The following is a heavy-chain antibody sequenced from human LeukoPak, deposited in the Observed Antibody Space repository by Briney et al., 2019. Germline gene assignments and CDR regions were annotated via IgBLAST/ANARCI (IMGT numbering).Heavy chain of an antibody. J-gene: IGHJ5*01. CDR2: ISGGDDRT. CDR3: AKVQYVGHDMNFDS. CDR1: GFTFSTYT. D-gene: IGHD3-9*01. Sequence: PGPSLRLSCTASGFTFSTYTMTSVRQAPGKGLDWVPAISGGDDRTWDADYVKGRFTISRDNSKKTMYLQMTRLRAEDTAVYHCAKVQYVGHDMNFDSWGQGTLVTVSS. V-gene: IGHV3-23*01.